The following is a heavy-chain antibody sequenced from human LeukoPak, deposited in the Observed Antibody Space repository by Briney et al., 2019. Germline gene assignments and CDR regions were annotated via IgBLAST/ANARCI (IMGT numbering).Heavy chain of an antibody. CDR1: GFTVSSNY. CDR3: ARDTHYYDSSGYYLEYFQH. D-gene: IGHD3-22*01. V-gene: IGHV3-66*01. Sequence: GGSLRLSCAASGFTVSSNYMSWVRQAPGKGLEWVSVIYSGGSTYYADSVKGRFTISRDNSKNTLYLQMNSLRAEDTAVYYCARDTHYYDSSGYYLEYFQHWGQGTLVTVSS. CDR2: IYSGGST. J-gene: IGHJ1*01.